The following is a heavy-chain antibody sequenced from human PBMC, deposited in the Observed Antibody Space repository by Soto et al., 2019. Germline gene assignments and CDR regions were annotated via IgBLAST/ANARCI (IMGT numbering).Heavy chain of an antibody. D-gene: IGHD3-10*01. J-gene: IGHJ6*02. Sequence: GGSLRLSCAASGFTFSSYAMSWVRQAPGKGLEWVSAISGSGGSTYYADSVKGRFTISRDNSKNTLYLQMNSLRAEDTAVYYCAKVLSESLVGSWSLIPYYYYGMDVWGQGTTVTVSS. V-gene: IGHV3-23*01. CDR2: ISGSGGST. CDR1: GFTFSSYA. CDR3: AKVLSESLVGSWSLIPYYYYGMDV.